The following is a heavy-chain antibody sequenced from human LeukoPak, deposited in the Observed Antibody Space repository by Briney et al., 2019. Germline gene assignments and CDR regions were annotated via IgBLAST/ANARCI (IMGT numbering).Heavy chain of an antibody. CDR1: GGSISSGGYY. CDR2: IYYSGST. V-gene: IGHV4-31*03. J-gene: IGHJ4*02. D-gene: IGHD2-15*01. CDR3: AKARRYCSGGSCSTYFDY. Sequence: SGTLSLTCPVSGGSISSGGYYWSWIRQHPGKGLGWIGYIYYSGSTYYNPSLKSRVTISVDTSKNQFSLKLSSVTAADTAVYYCAKARRYCSGGSCSTYFDYWGQGTLVTVSS.